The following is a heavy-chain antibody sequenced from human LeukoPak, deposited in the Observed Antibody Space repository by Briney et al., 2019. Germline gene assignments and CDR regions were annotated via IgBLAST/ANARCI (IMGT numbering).Heavy chain of an antibody. J-gene: IGHJ4*02. CDR1: GFTFSDYW. Sequence: QTGGSLRLSCAASGFTFSDYWMSWVRQAPGQGLEWVAKINQDGREQHFVDSVKGRFTISRDNAKNPLFLQMDSLRAEDTAVYYCTGGALDYWGQGALVTVSS. CDR3: TGGALDY. CDR2: INQDGREQ. V-gene: IGHV3-7*04.